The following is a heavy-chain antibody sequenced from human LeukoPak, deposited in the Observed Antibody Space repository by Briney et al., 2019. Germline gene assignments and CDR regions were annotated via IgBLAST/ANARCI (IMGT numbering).Heavy chain of an antibody. D-gene: IGHD2-21*01. J-gene: IGHJ6*03. CDR1: GYTFTSYY. CDR2: INLSGDPT. Sequence: ASVKVSCKASGYTFTSYYMHWVRQAPGQGLEWVGIINLSGDPTTYAQKFQGRVTMTSDMSTSTVYLERSSLGSEDTAVYYCAGYRGYCSSLFYMHVWGKGTTVTVS. V-gene: IGHV1-46*01. CDR3: AGYRGYCSSLFYMHV.